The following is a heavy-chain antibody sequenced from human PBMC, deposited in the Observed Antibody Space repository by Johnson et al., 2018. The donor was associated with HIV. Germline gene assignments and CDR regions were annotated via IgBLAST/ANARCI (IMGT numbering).Heavy chain of an antibody. Sequence: VQLVESGGGLVQPGGSLRLSCAASGFTFSSYAMYWVRQAPGKGLEYVSAISSNGNSTDYANSVKGRFTISRDNSKNTLYRQMNSLRAEDTAVYYCAREGAWELRPGAFDIWGQGTMVTVSS. CDR2: ISSNGNST. J-gene: IGHJ3*02. D-gene: IGHD1-7*01. CDR1: GFTFSSYA. CDR3: AREGAWELRPGAFDI. V-gene: IGHV3-64*01.